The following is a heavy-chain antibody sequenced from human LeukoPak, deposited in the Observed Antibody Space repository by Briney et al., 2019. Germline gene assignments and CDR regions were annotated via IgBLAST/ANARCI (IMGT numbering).Heavy chain of an antibody. Sequence: PTGRSLRLSCAASGFTFDDYAMHWVRQAPGKGLEWVSGINWNSGSIGYADSVKGRFTISRDNAKNSLYLQMNSLRAEDTALYYCAKEGRLAAAATRYYYYYHMDVWGKGTTVTVSS. D-gene: IGHD6-13*01. CDR3: AKEGRLAAAATRYYYYYHMDV. V-gene: IGHV3-9*01. J-gene: IGHJ6*03. CDR2: INWNSGSI. CDR1: GFTFDDYA.